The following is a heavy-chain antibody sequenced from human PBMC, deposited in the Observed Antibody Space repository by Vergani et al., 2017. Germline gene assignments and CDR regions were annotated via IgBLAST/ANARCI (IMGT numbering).Heavy chain of an antibody. CDR1: GGSVSSGSYY. D-gene: IGHD3-3*01. Sequence: QVQLQESGPGLVKPSETLSLTCTVPGGSVSSGSYYWSWIRQPPGKGLEWIGYIYYSGSTNYNPSLKSRVTISVDTSKNQFSLKLSSVTAADTAVYYCAGGGRFGVVILHFDYWGQGTLVTVSS. V-gene: IGHV4-61*01. CDR2: IYYSGST. J-gene: IGHJ4*02. CDR3: AGGGRFGVVILHFDY.